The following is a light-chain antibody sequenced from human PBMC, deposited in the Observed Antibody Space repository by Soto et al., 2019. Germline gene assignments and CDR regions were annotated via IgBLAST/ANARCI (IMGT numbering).Light chain of an antibody. CDR3: GTWDSSQNIFV. CDR1: SSNIGNYY. CDR2: END. V-gene: IGLV1-51*02. Sequence: QSVLTQPPSVSAAPGQKVTMSCSGGSSNIGNYYVSWHQQLPGTAPKLVIYENDKRPSGIPDRFSGSKSGTSATLGITGFQIGDEADYYCGTWDSSQNIFVFGTGTKVPV. J-gene: IGLJ1*01.